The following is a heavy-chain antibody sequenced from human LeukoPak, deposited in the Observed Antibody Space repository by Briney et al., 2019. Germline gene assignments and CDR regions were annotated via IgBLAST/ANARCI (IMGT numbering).Heavy chain of an antibody. D-gene: IGHD4-11*01. CDR1: GGSFSGYY. V-gene: IGHV4-34*01. J-gene: IGHJ5*02. Sequence: SETLSLTCAVYGGSFSGYYWSWIRQPPGKGLEWIGEINHSGSTNYNPSLKSRVTISVDTSKNQFSLKLSSVTAADTAVYYCARGLTTVSSYNWFDPWGQGTLVTVSS. CDR3: ARGLTTVSSYNWFDP. CDR2: INHSGST.